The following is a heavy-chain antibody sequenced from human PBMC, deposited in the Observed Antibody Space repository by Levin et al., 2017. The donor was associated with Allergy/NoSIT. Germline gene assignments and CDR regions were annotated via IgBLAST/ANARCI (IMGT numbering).Heavy chain of an antibody. Sequence: GGSLRLSCAASGFIVSDSYMSWIRQAPGKGLEWVSYISRGNSYTNYLDSVKGRFTISRDNAKNSLYLQMTSMRAEDTAIYYCARGRVPHDYWGQGPLVTVSS. V-gene: IGHV3-11*05. CDR1: GFIVSDSY. CDR2: ISRGNSYT. D-gene: IGHD3-10*01. J-gene: IGHJ4*02. CDR3: ARGRVPHDY.